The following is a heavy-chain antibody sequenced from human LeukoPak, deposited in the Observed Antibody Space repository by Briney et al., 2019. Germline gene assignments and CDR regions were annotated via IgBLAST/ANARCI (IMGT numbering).Heavy chain of an antibody. CDR3: ARAAGDSYGYRYYFDY. Sequence: ASVKVSCKVSGYTLTELSMHWVRQAPGKGLEWMGGFDPEDGETIYAQKFQGRVTMTEDTSTDTAYMELSSLRSEDTAVYYCARAAGDSYGYRYYFDYWGQGTLVTVSS. CDR2: FDPEDGET. J-gene: IGHJ4*02. V-gene: IGHV1-24*01. CDR1: GYTLTELS. D-gene: IGHD5-18*01.